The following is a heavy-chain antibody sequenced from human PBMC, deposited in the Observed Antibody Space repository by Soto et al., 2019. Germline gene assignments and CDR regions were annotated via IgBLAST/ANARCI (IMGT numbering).Heavy chain of an antibody. Sequence: PVGSLRLSCAASGFTFSNYAMHWVRQAPGKGLEYVSAISSNGGTTYYANSVKGRFTISRDNSKNMLYLQMGSLRAEDMAVYYCAREGGYDFGGYYFAYWGQGTLVTVSS. CDR1: GFTFSNYA. CDR3: AREGGYDFGGYYFAY. J-gene: IGHJ4*02. CDR2: ISSNGGTT. V-gene: IGHV3-64*01. D-gene: IGHD5-12*01.